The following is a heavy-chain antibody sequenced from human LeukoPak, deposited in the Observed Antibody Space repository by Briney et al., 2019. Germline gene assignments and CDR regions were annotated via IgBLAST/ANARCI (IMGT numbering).Heavy chain of an antibody. D-gene: IGHD1-14*01. V-gene: IGHV3-21*06. CDR1: GLTFSTSG. CDR3: AAETNGRHYDY. J-gene: IGHJ4*02. Sequence: GGSLRLSCTASGLTFSTSGFNWVRQAPGKGLEWVASIGPTGSDRYHADSIKGRFTTSRDNANNFLYLQMNSLRAEDTAVYYCAAETNGRHYDYWGQGTLLTVSS. CDR2: IGPTGSDR.